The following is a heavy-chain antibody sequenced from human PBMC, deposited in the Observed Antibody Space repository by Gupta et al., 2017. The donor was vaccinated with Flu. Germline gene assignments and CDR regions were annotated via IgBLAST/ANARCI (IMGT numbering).Heavy chain of an antibody. D-gene: IGHD6-19*01. CDR1: GFTFRNYA. V-gene: IGHV3-23*03. Sequence: EVQLLESGGGLVQSGGSLRLSCEASGFTFRNYAMSWVRQTPGKGLECVSSIYMGGTTYYVASVKGRFTTSRDNSKNTLYLQMNSLRAEDTAVYYCAKRGIAVSDSDEWQYYFDYWGQGTLVTVSS. CDR2: IYMGGTT. J-gene: IGHJ4*02. CDR3: AKRGIAVSDSDEWQYYFDY.